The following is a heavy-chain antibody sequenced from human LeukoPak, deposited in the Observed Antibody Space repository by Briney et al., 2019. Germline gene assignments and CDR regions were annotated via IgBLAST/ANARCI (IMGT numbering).Heavy chain of an antibody. J-gene: IGHJ4*02. CDR2: INPSGGST. Sequence: GASVTVSCKASGYTFTSYYMHWVRQAPGQGLEWMGIINPSGGSTSYAQKFQGRVTMTRDMSTSTVYMELSSLRSEDTAVYYCARCPRVAAAVTYYFDYWGQGTLVTVSS. CDR1: GYTFTSYY. V-gene: IGHV1-46*01. D-gene: IGHD6-13*01. CDR3: ARCPRVAAAVTYYFDY.